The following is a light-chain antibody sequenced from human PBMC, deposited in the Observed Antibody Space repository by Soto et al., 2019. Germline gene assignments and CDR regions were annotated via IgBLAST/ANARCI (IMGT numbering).Light chain of an antibody. Sequence: QSVLTQPASVSGSPGQSITISCTGTSSDVGAYNYVSWYQQHPGKAPKLMIYEVTNRPSGVSDRFSGSKSGNTASLTISGLQAEDEADYYCSSSTTSSSLVFGGGTKLNVL. CDR1: SSDVGAYNY. CDR2: EVT. J-gene: IGLJ3*02. CDR3: SSSTTSSSLV. V-gene: IGLV2-14*01.